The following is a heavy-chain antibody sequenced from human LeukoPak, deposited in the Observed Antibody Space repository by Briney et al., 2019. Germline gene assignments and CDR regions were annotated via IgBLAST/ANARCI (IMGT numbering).Heavy chain of an antibody. CDR3: ARGQPQRYSSGWYVNWFDP. J-gene: IGHJ5*02. CDR1: GGSISSYY. CDR2: IYYSGST. D-gene: IGHD6-19*01. V-gene: IGHV4-59*01. Sequence: PSETLSLTCTVSGGSISSYYWSWIRQPPGKGLEWIGYIYYSGSTNYNPSLKSRVTISVDTSKNQFSLKLTSVTAADTAVYYCARGQPQRYSSGWYVNWFDPWGQGTLVTVSS.